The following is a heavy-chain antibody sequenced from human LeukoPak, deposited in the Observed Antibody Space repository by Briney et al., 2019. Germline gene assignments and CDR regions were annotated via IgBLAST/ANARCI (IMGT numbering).Heavy chain of an antibody. Sequence: SQTLSLTCAISGDSVSSNSAAWNWIRQSPSRGLEWLGRTYYRSKWYYNYAVSVKSRITISPDTSKNQFSLKLSSVTAADTAVYYCASGATTADYWGQGTLVTVSS. CDR2: TYYRSKWYY. V-gene: IGHV6-1*01. J-gene: IGHJ4*02. CDR1: GDSVSSNSAA. D-gene: IGHD1-26*01. CDR3: ASGATTADY.